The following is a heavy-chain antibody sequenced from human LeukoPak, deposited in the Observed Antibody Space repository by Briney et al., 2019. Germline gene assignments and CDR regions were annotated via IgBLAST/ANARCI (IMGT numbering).Heavy chain of an antibody. J-gene: IGHJ4*02. D-gene: IGHD2-15*01. V-gene: IGHV3-30*04. CDR1: GFTFDDYA. CDR2: ISDNGSNK. CDR3: AGGCSGDSCYSLFDY. Sequence: GGSLRLSCAASGFTFDDYAMHWVRQAPRKGLEWVAIISDNGSNKYYADSVKGRFTISRDNSKNTLYLQMNSLRPEDTAVYFCAGGCSGDSCYSLFDYWGQGTLVTVSS.